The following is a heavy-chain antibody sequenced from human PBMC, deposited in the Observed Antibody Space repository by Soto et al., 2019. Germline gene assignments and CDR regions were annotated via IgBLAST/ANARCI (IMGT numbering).Heavy chain of an antibody. CDR2: IYYSGST. V-gene: IGHV4-61*01. D-gene: IGHD3-10*01. J-gene: IGHJ5*02. CDR1: GASISSNTYY. Sequence: SETLSLTCTVSGASISSNTYYWNWIRQPPGKGLEWIGYIYYSGSTNYNPSLKSRVTISVDTSKNQFSLKLSSVTAADTAVYYCARDPGSGSYYGWFDPWGQGTLVTVSS. CDR3: ARDPGSGSYYGWFDP.